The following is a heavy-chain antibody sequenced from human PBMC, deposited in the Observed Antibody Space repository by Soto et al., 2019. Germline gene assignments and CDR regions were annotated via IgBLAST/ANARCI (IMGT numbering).Heavy chain of an antibody. J-gene: IGHJ4*02. CDR2: FIPVFQTA. CDR3: ARGGSGYTWFNEF. D-gene: IGHD3-22*01. V-gene: IGHV1-69*01. CDR1: GGLFSSYP. Sequence: QEQLVQSGAEVKKPGSSVKVSCKASGGLFSSYPISWVRQVPGQGLEWMGGFIPVFQTAYYTQRFQGRGTITADESTNTAYMELSSLRSEDTAIYYCARGGSGYTWFNEFWGQVTLVTVSS.